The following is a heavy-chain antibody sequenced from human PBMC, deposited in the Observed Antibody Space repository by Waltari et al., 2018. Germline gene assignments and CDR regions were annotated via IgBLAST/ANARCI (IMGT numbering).Heavy chain of an antibody. CDR2: INAGNGNT. D-gene: IGHD6-19*01. Sequence: QVQLVQSGAEVKKPGASVKVSCKASGYTFTSYAMHWVRQAPGQRLEWMGWINAGNGNTKYAHKFQGRVTITRDTSASTAYMELSSLRSEDTAVYYFASFPNGLLSGHDYWGQGTLVTVSS. V-gene: IGHV1-3*01. CDR1: GYTFTSYA. J-gene: IGHJ4*02. CDR3: ASFPNGLLSGHDY.